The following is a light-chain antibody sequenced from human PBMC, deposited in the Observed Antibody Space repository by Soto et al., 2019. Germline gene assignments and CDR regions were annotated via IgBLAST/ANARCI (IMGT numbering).Light chain of an antibody. CDR3: QQYYSTLT. J-gene: IGKJ4*01. CDR2: CAS. CDR1: QSVLYSSNNKNY. Sequence: DIVMTQSPDSLAVSLGERATINCKSSQSVLYSSNNKNYIAWYQQKPGQPPKLLIYCASTRESGVPDRFSGSGSGTDFTLTSSSLQAEDVAVYYCQQYYSTLTFGGGTKVEIK. V-gene: IGKV4-1*01.